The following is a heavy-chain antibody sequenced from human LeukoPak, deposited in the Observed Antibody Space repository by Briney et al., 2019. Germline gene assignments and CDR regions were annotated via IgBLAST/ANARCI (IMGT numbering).Heavy chain of an antibody. CDR3: ARPIYSSSWYGAFDI. CDR1: GFTFSSYW. V-gene: IGHV3-7*02. CDR2: IKQDGSEK. J-gene: IGHJ3*02. Sequence: PGGSLRLSCAASGFTFSSYWMSWVRQAPGKGLEWVANIKQDGSEKYYVDSVKGRFTISRDNAKNSLYLQMNSLRAEDTAVYYCARPIYSSSWYGAFDIWGQGTIVTVSS. D-gene: IGHD6-13*01.